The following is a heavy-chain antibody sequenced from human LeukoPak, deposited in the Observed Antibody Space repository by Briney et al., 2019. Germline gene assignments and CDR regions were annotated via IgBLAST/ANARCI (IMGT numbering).Heavy chain of an antibody. J-gene: IGHJ4*02. CDR1: GSTFSSYS. V-gene: IGHV3-48*02. CDR3: ARDPSGYYDSSGYPDEGY. CDR2: ISSSSSTI. D-gene: IGHD3-22*01. Sequence: QAGGSLRLSCAASGSTFSSYSMNWVRQAPGKRLEWVSYISSSSSTIYYADSVKGRFIISRDNAKNSLYLQMNSLRDEDTAVYYCARDPSGYYDSSGYPDEGYWGQGTLVTVSS.